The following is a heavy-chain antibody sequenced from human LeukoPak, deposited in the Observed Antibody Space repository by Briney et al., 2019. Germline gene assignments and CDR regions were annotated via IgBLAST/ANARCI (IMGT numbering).Heavy chain of an antibody. J-gene: IGHJ4*02. CDR3: ASGRFGETTKPYYSDY. Sequence: SETLSLTCAVYGGSFSGYYWSWIRQPPGKGLEWIGEINHSGSTNYNPSLKSRVTISVDTPKNQFSLKLSSVTAADTAVYYCASGRFGETTKPYYSDYWGQGTLVTVSS. CDR2: INHSGST. D-gene: IGHD3-10*01. CDR1: GGSFSGYY. V-gene: IGHV4-34*01.